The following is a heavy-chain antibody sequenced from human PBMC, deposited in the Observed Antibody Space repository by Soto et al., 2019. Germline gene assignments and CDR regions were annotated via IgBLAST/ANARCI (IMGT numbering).Heavy chain of an antibody. CDR1: GGSISSSSYY. CDR2: IYYTGST. J-gene: IGHJ5*02. V-gene: IGHV4-39*01. Sequence: QLHLQESGPGLVKPSETLSLTCAVSGGSISSSSYYWGRIRQPPGKGLEWIGSIYYTGSTYYDPSPKSRPTISVDASKIQISLKQSSVSAADTSVYFCARLCSSGWFIEGSFDPSGKGTLVSVSP. CDR3: ARLCSSGWFIEGSFDP. D-gene: IGHD6-19*01.